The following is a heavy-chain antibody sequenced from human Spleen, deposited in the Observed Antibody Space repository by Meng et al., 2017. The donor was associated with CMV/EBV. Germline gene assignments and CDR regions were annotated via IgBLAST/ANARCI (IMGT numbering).Heavy chain of an antibody. Sequence: SETLSLTCSVSGGSISSYYWTWIRQPPGKGLEWIGYIFYSGSTSYNPSLKSRVTISVDTSKNQFSLKLSSVTAADTAVYYCARAHRGYELGDAFDIWGQGTMVTVSS. CDR2: IFYSGST. CDR3: ARAHRGYELGDAFDI. D-gene: IGHD5-12*01. V-gene: IGHV4-59*01. J-gene: IGHJ3*02. CDR1: GGSISSYY.